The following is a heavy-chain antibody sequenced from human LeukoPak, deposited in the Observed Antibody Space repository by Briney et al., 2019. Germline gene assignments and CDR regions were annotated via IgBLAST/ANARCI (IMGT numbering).Heavy chain of an antibody. D-gene: IGHD4-11*01. CDR3: VRSYSNYHLSPLDY. J-gene: IGHJ4*02. Sequence: PSETLSLTCTVSGGSISSYYWSWIRQPAGKGLEWIVRIYTSGSTNYNPSLKSRVTMSVDTSKNQFSLKLSSVTAADTAVYYCVRSYSNYHLSPLDYWGQGTLVTVSS. V-gene: IGHV4-4*07. CDR2: IYTSGST. CDR1: GGSISSYY.